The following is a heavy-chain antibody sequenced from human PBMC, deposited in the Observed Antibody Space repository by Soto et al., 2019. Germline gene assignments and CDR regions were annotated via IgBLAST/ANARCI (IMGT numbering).Heavy chain of an antibody. D-gene: IGHD1-26*01. V-gene: IGHV3-11*04. Sequence: GGSLRLSCAASGFKFGDHYMTWIRQAPGKGLEWVSKISGDGTTQYYADSVKGRFTVSRDNAKNSLHLQMNSLRAEDTAVYYCAREVGARYFDYWGQGTLVTVSS. CDR1: GFKFGDHY. J-gene: IGHJ4*02. CDR2: ISGDGTTQ. CDR3: AREVGARYFDY.